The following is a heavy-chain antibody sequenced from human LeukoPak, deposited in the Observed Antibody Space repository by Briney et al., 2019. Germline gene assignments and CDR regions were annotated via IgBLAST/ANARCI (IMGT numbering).Heavy chain of an antibody. CDR2: IYYSGST. J-gene: IGHJ4*02. D-gene: IGHD3-10*01. CDR3: ARVRRWFGELLKTRRGQYYFDY. CDR1: GGSISSYY. Sequence: SETLSLTCTVSGGSISSYYWSWIRQPPGKGLEWIGYIYYSGSTNYNPSLKSRVTISVDTSKNQFSLKLSSVTAADTAVYYCARVRRWFGELLKTRRGQYYFDYWGQGTLVTVSS. V-gene: IGHV4-59*01.